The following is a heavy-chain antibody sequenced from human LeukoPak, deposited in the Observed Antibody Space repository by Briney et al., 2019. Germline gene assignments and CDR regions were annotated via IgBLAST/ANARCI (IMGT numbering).Heavy chain of an antibody. D-gene: IGHD2-15*01. V-gene: IGHV1-2*02. Sequence: ASVKVSCKASGYTFTGYYMHWVRQAPGQGLEWMGWINPSSGGTNYAQKFQGRVTMTRDTSISTAYMELSRLRSDDTAVYYCARDLVVVVAATPEAVQHWGQGTLVTVSS. CDR2: INPSSGGT. J-gene: IGHJ1*01. CDR1: GYTFTGYY. CDR3: ARDLVVVVAATPEAVQH.